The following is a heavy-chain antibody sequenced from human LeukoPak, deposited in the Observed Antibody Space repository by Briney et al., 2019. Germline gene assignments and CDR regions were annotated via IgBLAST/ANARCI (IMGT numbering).Heavy chain of an antibody. CDR1: GFTFSSYS. CDR3: ARDGDDSSGYYGDY. Sequence: GGSLRLSCAASGFTFSSYSMTWVRQAPGKGLEWVSSISSSSSYIYYADSVKGRFTISRDNAKNSLYLQMNSLRAEDTAVYYCARDGDDSSGYYGDYWGQGTLVTVSS. CDR2: ISSSSSYI. J-gene: IGHJ4*02. D-gene: IGHD3-22*01. V-gene: IGHV3-21*01.